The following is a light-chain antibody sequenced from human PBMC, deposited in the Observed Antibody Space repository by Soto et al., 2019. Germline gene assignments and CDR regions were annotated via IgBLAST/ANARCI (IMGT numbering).Light chain of an antibody. CDR3: SSYTTSSTHVV. CDR1: SSDVGSYNY. CDR2: DVS. Sequence: QYVLTQPASVSGSPGQSITISCTGTSSDVGSYNYVSWYQQYPGKAPKLMIYDVSNRPSGVSYRFSSSKSGNTASLTISGLQAEDEDDYYCSSYTTSSTHVVFGGGTKLTVL. J-gene: IGLJ2*01. V-gene: IGLV2-14*01.